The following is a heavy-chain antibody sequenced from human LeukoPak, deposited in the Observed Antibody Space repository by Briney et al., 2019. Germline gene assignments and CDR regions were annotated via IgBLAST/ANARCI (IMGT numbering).Heavy chain of an antibody. J-gene: IGHJ4*02. V-gene: IGHV3-23*01. CDR3: AKDNPEHSSSSVGAY. Sequence: GGSLRLSCAASGFTFSSYAMSWVRQAPGRGLEWVSAISGSGGSTYYADSVKGRFTISTDNSKNTLYLQTNSLRAEDTAVHYCAKDNPEHSSSSVGAYWGQGTLVTVSS. CDR1: GFTFSSYA. D-gene: IGHD6-6*01. CDR2: ISGSGGST.